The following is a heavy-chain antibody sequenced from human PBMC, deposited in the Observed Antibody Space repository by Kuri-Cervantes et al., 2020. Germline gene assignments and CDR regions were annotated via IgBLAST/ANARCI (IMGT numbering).Heavy chain of an antibody. V-gene: IGHV3-48*02. CDR1: GFTFNGYS. J-gene: IGHJ6*02. CDR2: ITSSSSII. CDR3: ARDLNYGEYYYYYGMDV. Sequence: GGSLRLSCAASGFTFNGYSMNWVRQAPGKGLEWVSYITSSSSIIYYADSVKGRFTISRDNAKNSLYLQMNSLRDEDTAVYYCARDLNYGEYYYYYGMDVWGQGTTVTVSS. D-gene: IGHD4/OR15-4a*01.